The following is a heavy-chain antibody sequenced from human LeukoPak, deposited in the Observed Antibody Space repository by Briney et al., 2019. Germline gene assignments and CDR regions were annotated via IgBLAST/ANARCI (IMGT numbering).Heavy chain of an antibody. D-gene: IGHD3-3*01. CDR3: ASSGASDFWSGSPRYYFDY. V-gene: IGHV4-30-4*08. CDR1: GGSISSGDYY. J-gene: IGHJ4*02. Sequence: SQTLSLTCTVSGGSISSGDYYWSWIRQPPGKGLEWIGYIYYSGSTYYNPSLKSRVTISVDTSKNQFSLKLSSVTAADTAVYCCASSGASDFWSGSPRYYFDYWGQGTLVTVSS. CDR2: IYYSGST.